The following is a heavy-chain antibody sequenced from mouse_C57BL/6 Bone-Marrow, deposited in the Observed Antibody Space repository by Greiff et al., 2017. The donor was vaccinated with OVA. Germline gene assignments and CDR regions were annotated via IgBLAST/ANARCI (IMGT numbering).Heavy chain of an antibody. CDR2: ILPGSGST. V-gene: IGHV1-9*01. Sequence: VQLQQPGAELVKPGASVKLSCKASGYTFTSYWMHWVKQRPGHGLEWIGEILPGSGSTNYNEKFKGKATFTADTSSNTAYMQLSSLTTEDSAIYYCARDGMGNPFDYWGQGTTLTVSS. CDR3: ARDGMGNPFDY. D-gene: IGHD2-1*01. J-gene: IGHJ2*01. CDR1: GYTFTSYW.